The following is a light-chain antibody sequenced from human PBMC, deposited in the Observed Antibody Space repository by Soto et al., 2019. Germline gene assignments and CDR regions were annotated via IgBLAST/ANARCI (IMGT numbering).Light chain of an antibody. CDR2: GAS. CDR1: QSVSSN. CDR3: QQYNNWPPWT. J-gene: IGKJ1*01. Sequence: EIVMTQSPATLSVSPGERATLSCRASQSVSSNLAWYQQKPGQAPRLLIYGASTRDTGIPARFSGSGSGTEFTITISSLQSEDFAVYYCQQYNNWPPWTFGQGTKVEIK. V-gene: IGKV3-15*01.